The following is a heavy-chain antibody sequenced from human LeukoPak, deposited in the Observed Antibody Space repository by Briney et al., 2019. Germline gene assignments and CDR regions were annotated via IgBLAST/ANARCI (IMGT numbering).Heavy chain of an antibody. V-gene: IGHV3-7*01. D-gene: IGHD2-2*01. Sequence: PGGSLRLSCAASGFTFSSYWMSWVRQAPGKGLEWVANIKQDGSEKYYVDSVKGRFTISRDNAKNSLYLQMNSLRDEDTAVYYCARDFPPSRQHYYYYGMDVWGQGTTVTVSS. CDR3: ARDFPPSRQHYYYYGMDV. CDR2: IKQDGSEK. J-gene: IGHJ6*02. CDR1: GFTFSSYW.